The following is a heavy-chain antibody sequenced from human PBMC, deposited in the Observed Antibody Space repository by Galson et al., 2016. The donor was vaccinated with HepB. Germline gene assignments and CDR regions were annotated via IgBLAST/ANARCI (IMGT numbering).Heavy chain of an antibody. CDR2: ITGGGVST. D-gene: IGHD6-13*01. CDR3: AKRRGVAASGKGSGGMDV. V-gene: IGHV3-23*01. CDR1: GFTFNRHA. Sequence: SLRLSCAASGFTFNRHAMSWVRQAPGKGLEWVSGITGGGVSTFYAESVKGRFTISRDNPKSTLYLQMNTLRADDTAVYYCAKRRGVAASGKGSGGMDVWGQGTTVTVSS. J-gene: IGHJ6*02.